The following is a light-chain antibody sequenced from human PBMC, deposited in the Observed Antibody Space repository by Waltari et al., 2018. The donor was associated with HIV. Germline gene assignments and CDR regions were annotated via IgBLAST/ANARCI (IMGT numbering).Light chain of an antibody. J-gene: IGLJ1*01. CDR1: RNNFGNEG. V-gene: IGLV10-54*01. Sequence: QPGLTQPPSLSKGLRQTATLTCTGNRNNFGNEGAPWLKPRTGPPPNLLFYRNNNRPSGISERLSASRSGNTASLTITGLQTEDESDYYCCSYAGTNIWVFGTGTKVTV. CDR3: CSYAGTNIWV. CDR2: RNN.